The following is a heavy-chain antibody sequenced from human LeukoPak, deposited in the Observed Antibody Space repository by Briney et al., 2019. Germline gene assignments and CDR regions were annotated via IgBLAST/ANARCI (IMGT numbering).Heavy chain of an antibody. V-gene: IGHV4-4*07. CDR3: AKCPSPGDIYYYYMDV. CDR2: IYTSGTT. D-gene: IGHD5-12*01. J-gene: IGHJ6*03. Sequence: SETLSLTCTVSGGSISNYYWSWIRQPAGKGLEWIGRIYTSGTTHYNPSLKSRVTMSVDTSKNQFSLNLSSVTAADTAVYYCAKCPSPGDIYYYYMDVWGKGTTVTVSS. CDR1: GGSISNYY.